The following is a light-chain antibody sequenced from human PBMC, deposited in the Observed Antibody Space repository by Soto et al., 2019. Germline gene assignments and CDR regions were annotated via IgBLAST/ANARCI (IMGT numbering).Light chain of an antibody. V-gene: IGKV1-39*01. CDR1: QSITSF. CDR3: QQLNRYSLT. Sequence: EIQMTQYPTSLSASVGDRVTITCRASQSITSFLNWYQQKPGKAPKLLIYAASSLQSGVPSRFSGSGSGTDFTLTISSLQPEDFATYYCQQLNRYSLTFGGGTMADVK. CDR2: AAS. J-gene: IGKJ4*01.